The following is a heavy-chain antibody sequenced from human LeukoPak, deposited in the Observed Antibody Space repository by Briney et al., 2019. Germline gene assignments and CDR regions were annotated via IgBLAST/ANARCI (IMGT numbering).Heavy chain of an antibody. J-gene: IGHJ4*02. CDR1: GFTFSNYE. CDR2: ISSTSGTI. V-gene: IGHV3-48*03. Sequence: GSLRLSCVGSGFTFSNYEMNWVRQAPGKGLEWVSYISSTSGTIYYADSVKGRFTISRDNAKNSLYLQMNSLRAEDTAVYYCARDTYFGSGTYSDYWGQGALVTVSS. CDR3: ARDTYFGSGTYSDY. D-gene: IGHD3-10*01.